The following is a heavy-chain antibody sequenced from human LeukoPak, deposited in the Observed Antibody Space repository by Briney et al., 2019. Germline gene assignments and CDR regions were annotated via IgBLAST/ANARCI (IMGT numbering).Heavy chain of an antibody. CDR2: IYYSGST. CDR1: GGSISSYY. D-gene: IGHD3-10*01. V-gene: IGHV4-59*08. J-gene: IGHJ4*02. CDR3: AGGRRGSGSPFDY. Sequence: PSETLSLTCTVSGGSISSYYWSWIRQPPGKGLEWIGYIYYSGSTNYNPSLKSRVTISVDTSKNQFSLKLSSVTAADTAVYYCAGGRRGSGSPFDYWGQGTLVTVSS.